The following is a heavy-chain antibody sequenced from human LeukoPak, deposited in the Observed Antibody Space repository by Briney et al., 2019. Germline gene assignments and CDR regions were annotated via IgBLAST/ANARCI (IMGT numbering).Heavy chain of an antibody. D-gene: IGHD5-18*01. CDR2: MNPNSGNT. J-gene: IGHJ6*02. CDR3: ARGIIQLWLRLYYYYGMDV. V-gene: IGHV1-8*01. CDR1: GYTFTSYD. Sequence: GASVKVSCKASGYTFTSYDINWVRQATGQGLEWMGWMNPNSGNTGYAQKFQGRVTMTRNTSISTPYMELSSLRSEDTAVYYCARGIIQLWLRLYYYYGMDVWGQGTTVTVSS.